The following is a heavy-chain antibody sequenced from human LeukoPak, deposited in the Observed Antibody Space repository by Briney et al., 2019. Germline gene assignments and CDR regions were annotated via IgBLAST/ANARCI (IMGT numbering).Heavy chain of an antibody. Sequence: GGSQRLSCAASGFSFSDYNMHWVRQAPGKGLEWMAVISYNGINEYYADSVKGRFTISRDNSKSTLLLQMNSLRAEDTAVYYCAKVRWDNSGWYYLDSWGQGTLVTVSS. J-gene: IGHJ4*02. CDR3: AKVRWDNSGWYYLDS. CDR2: ISYNGINE. D-gene: IGHD6-19*01. CDR1: GFSFSDYN. V-gene: IGHV3-30*18.